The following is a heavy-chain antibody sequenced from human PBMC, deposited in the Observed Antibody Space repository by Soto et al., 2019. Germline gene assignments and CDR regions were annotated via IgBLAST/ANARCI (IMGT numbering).Heavy chain of an antibody. D-gene: IGHD6-6*01. V-gene: IGHV3-30*18. Sequence: PGGSLRLSCAASGFTFSSYGMHWVRQAPGKGLEWVAVISYDGSNKYYADSVKGRFTISRDNSKNTLYLQMNSLRAEDTAVYYCAKARDSSSSFYYYGMDVWGQGTTVTVSS. J-gene: IGHJ6*02. CDR3: AKARDSSSSFYYYGMDV. CDR1: GFTFSSYG. CDR2: ISYDGSNK.